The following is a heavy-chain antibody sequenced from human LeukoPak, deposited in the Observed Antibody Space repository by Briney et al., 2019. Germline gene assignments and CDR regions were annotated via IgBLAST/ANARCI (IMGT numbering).Heavy chain of an antibody. J-gene: IGHJ1*01. D-gene: IGHD2-15*01. CDR3: ARGPYCSGGSCYGFGYFQH. V-gene: IGHV4-59*12. CDR2: IYYSGST. CDR1: GGSISSYY. Sequence: SETLSLTCTVSGGSISSYYWSWIRQPPGKGLEWIGYIYYSGSTNYNPFLRSRVTISVDTSKNQFSLKLSSVTAADTAVYYCARGPYCSGGSCYGFGYFQHWGQGTLVTVSS.